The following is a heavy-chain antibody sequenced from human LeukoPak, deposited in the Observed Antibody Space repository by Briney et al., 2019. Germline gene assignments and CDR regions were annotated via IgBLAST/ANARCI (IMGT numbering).Heavy chain of an antibody. V-gene: IGHV4-31*03. Sequence: SGTLSLTCIVSGGSISSGGYYWSWIRQHPGKGLEWIGYIYYSGSTYYNPSLKSRVTISVDTSKNQFSLKLSSVTAADTAVYYCARVRKGGSGSSPNWFDPWGQGTLVTVSS. CDR3: ARVRKGGSGSSPNWFDP. J-gene: IGHJ5*02. CDR2: IYYSGST. D-gene: IGHD3-10*01. CDR1: GGSISSGGYY.